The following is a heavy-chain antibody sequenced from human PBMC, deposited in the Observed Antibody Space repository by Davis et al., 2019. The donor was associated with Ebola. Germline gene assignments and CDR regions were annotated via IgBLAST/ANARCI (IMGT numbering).Heavy chain of an antibody. Sequence: PSETLSLTCTVSGGSISSGDYFWNWIRQPPGKGLEWIGYNYYSGTTYYNPSLKSRVTISLDTSKNQFSLKLSSVTAADTAVYYCARDKRKGYYYYYMDVWGKGTTVTVSS. CDR3: ARDKRKGYYYYYMDV. J-gene: IGHJ6*03. V-gene: IGHV4-30-4*08. CDR1: GGSISSGDYF. CDR2: NYYSGTT.